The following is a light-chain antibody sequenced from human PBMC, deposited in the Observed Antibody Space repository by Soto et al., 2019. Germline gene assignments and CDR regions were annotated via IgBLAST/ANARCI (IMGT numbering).Light chain of an antibody. J-gene: IGKJ4*01. CDR2: AAS. CDR1: QSVISTD. Sequence: EIVLTQSPGTLSLSPGERATLSCRASQSVISTDLAWYQQKPGQAPRLLVYAASSRASGIPDRFSGSGSGTDFTLPIPSLEPEDLAVYYCQQSGTPPPDFGGGTRVEI. CDR3: QQSGTPPPD. V-gene: IGKV3-20*01.